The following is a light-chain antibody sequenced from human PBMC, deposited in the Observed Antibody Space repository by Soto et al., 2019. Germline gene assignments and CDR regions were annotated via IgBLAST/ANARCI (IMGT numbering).Light chain of an antibody. CDR1: SSDVGSYNL. V-gene: IGLV2-23*02. J-gene: IGLJ1*01. CDR2: EVS. CDR3: CSYAGSSTYV. Sequence: QSVLPQPASVSGSPGQSITISCTGTSSDVGSYNLVSWYQQHPGKAPKLMIYEVSKRPSGVSNRFSGSKSGNTASLTISGLQAEDGADYYCCSYAGSSTYVFGTGTKVTVL.